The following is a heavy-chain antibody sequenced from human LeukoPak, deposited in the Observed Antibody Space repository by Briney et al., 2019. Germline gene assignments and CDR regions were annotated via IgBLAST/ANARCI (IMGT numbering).Heavy chain of an antibody. J-gene: IGHJ4*02. CDR1: GFTFSSYG. CDR3: ARDDVNSSGFDY. Sequence: GGSLRLSCAASGFTFSSYGMHWVRQAPGKGLEWVAVIWYDGSNKHYADSVKGRFTISRDNSKNTLYLQMNSLRAEDTAVYYCARDDVNSSGFDYWGQGTLVTVPS. CDR2: IWYDGSNK. D-gene: IGHD6-19*01. V-gene: IGHV3-33*01.